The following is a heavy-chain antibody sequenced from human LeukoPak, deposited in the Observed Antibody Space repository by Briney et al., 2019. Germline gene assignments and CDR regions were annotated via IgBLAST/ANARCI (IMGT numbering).Heavy chain of an antibody. CDR1: GGSFSGYY. D-gene: IGHD3-22*01. V-gene: IGHV4-34*01. CDR3: ARGDYYDSTGSFDY. Sequence: SETLSLTCAVYGGSFSGYYWSWIRQPPGKGLEWIGEINHSGSTNYNPSLKSRVTISVDTSKNQFSLKLSSVTAAGTAVYYCARGDYYDSTGSFDYWGQGTLVTVSS. CDR2: INHSGST. J-gene: IGHJ4*02.